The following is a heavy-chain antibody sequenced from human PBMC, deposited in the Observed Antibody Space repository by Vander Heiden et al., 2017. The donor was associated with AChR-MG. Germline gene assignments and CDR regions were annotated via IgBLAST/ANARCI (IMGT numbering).Heavy chain of an antibody. J-gene: IGHJ4*02. D-gene: IGHD2-21*01. V-gene: IGHV4-38-2*01. CDR1: GYSISSGYY. Sequence: QVQLQESVPGLVKPSETLSLTCAVSGYSISSGYYWGWIRQPPGKGLEWIGSIYHSGSTYYNPSLKSRVTISVDTSKNQFSLKLSSVTAADTAVYYCARWGEGSNWGQGTLVTVSS. CDR2: IYHSGST. CDR3: ARWGEGSN.